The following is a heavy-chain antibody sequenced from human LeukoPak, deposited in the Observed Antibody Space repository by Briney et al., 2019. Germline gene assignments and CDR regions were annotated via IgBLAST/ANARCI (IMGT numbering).Heavy chain of an antibody. J-gene: IGHJ4*02. D-gene: IGHD2-21*02. Sequence: SVKVSCKASGGTFSNFGISWVRQAPGQGLEWMGGIIPIFHTPNYAQKFQGRVTITADESTSTAYMELSSLKSEDTAVYYCAKPAQTDCGGDCFFDYWGQGTLVTVSS. CDR2: IIPIFHTP. V-gene: IGHV1-69*13. CDR3: AKPAQTDCGGDCFFDY. CDR1: GGTFSNFG.